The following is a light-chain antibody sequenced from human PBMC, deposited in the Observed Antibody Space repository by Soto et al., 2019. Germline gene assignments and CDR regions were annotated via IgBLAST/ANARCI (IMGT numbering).Light chain of an antibody. CDR3: QHTFRVPRT. V-gene: IGKV1-39*01. CDR1: RNISNS. J-gene: IGKJ4*01. CDR2: AAS. Sequence: DIQMTQSPSSLSASVGDTVTVTCRASRNISNSLNWYQQKPGEAPKLLMHAASSLQSGVPSRFSGSGSGTDFTLTISSLQPEDFANYYDQHTFRVPRTFGGGSKLEV.